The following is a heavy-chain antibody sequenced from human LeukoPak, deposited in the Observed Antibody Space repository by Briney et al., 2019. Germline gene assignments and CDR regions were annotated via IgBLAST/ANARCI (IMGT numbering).Heavy chain of an antibody. CDR3: AHASAFDSRGYYRDY. CDR1: AGSINSGNYY. Sequence: SETLSLTCTVSAGSINSGNYYWSWIRQPAGKGLEWIGRIYTSGSTNYNPSLKSRVTISIDTSKNQFSLKLNSVTAADTAVYYCAHASAFDSRGYYRDYWGQGPLVTVSS. J-gene: IGHJ4*02. CDR2: IYTSGST. D-gene: IGHD3-22*01. V-gene: IGHV4-61*02.